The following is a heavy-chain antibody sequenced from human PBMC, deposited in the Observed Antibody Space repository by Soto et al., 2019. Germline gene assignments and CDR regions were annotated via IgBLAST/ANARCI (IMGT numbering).Heavy chain of an antibody. CDR2: FYPSGKT. Sequence: TSETLSLTCTVSGGSISSYYWFWTRQPAGKGLEWIGRFYPSGKTNYNPSLQSRLTMSADTSRNQFSLNLTSVTAADTAVYYCARCGLDYGMDVWGQGTTVTVSS. CDR1: GGSISSYY. V-gene: IGHV4-4*07. D-gene: IGHD3-16*01. J-gene: IGHJ6*02. CDR3: ARCGLDYGMDV.